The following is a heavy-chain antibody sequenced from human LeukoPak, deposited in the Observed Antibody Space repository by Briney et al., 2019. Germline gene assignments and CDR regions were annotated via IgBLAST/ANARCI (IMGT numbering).Heavy chain of an antibody. CDR2: INPNSGDT. D-gene: IGHD5-12*01. Sequence: ASVKVSCKASGYTLTGYYMHWLRQAPGQGLEWMGWINPNSGDTNYAQKFQGRVTMTRDTSISTAYMELSRLTSDDTAVYYCAKNPYEYYFDYWGQGTMVTVSS. V-gene: IGHV1-2*02. CDR1: GYTLTGYY. CDR3: AKNPYEYYFDY. J-gene: IGHJ4*02.